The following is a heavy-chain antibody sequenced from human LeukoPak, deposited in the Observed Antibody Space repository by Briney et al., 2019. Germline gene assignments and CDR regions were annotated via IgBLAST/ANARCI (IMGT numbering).Heavy chain of an antibody. J-gene: IGHJ4*02. CDR3: AIPGVSDY. CDR2: IIPIFGTA. CDR1: GGTLSSYT. V-gene: IGHV1-69*13. Sequence: SVKVSCKASGGTLSSYTITWVRQAPGQELEWMGGIIPIFGTADYAQKFQGRVTITADESTSTAYMELSSLRSEDTAVYYCAIPGVSDYWGQGTLVTVSS.